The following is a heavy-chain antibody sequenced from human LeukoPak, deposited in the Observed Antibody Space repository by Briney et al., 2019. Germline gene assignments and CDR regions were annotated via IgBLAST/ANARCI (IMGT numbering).Heavy chain of an antibody. V-gene: IGHV3-21*01. D-gene: IGHD1-20*01. Sequence: GGSLRLSCAASGFTFSSYAMNWVRQAPGKGLEWVSSISSSSSYIYYADSVKGRFTISRDNSMHTLYLQMISLRAEDTALYYCARDLNWNGRGVFDYWGQGTQITVSS. CDR3: ARDLNWNGRGVFDY. CDR1: GFTFSSYA. J-gene: IGHJ4*02. CDR2: ISSSSSYI.